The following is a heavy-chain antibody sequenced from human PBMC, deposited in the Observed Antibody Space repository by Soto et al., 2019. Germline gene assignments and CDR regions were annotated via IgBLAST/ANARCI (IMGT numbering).Heavy chain of an antibody. V-gene: IGHV1-69*13. CDR3: ARVPSSYDSSGYYSFGWYFDL. J-gene: IGHJ2*01. CDR1: GYTFTSYA. CDR2: IIPILGTA. Sequence: ASVKVSCKASGYTFTSYAMHWVRQAPGQGLEWMGGIIPILGTANYAQKFQGRVTITADESTSTAYMELSSLRSEDTAVYYCARVPSSYDSSGYYSFGWYFDLWGRGTLVTVSS. D-gene: IGHD3-22*01.